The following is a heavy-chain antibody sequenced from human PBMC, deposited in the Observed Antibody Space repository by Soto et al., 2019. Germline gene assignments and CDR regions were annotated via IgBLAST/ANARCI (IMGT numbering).Heavy chain of an antibody. V-gene: IGHV4-34*01. J-gene: IGHJ4*02. D-gene: IGHD3-22*01. Sequence: QVQLQQWGAGLLKPSETLSLTCAVYGGSFSGYYWSWIRQPPGKGLEWIGEINHSGSTNYNPSLKSRVTISVDTSKNQFSLKLSSVTAADTAVYYCARGRKGRSLRVVVSRGSYYFDYWGQGTLVTVSS. CDR2: INHSGST. CDR1: GGSFSGYY. CDR3: ARGRKGRSLRVVVSRGSYYFDY.